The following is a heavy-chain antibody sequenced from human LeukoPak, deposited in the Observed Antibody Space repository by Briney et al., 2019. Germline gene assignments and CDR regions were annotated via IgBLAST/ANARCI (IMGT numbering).Heavy chain of an antibody. Sequence: GGSLRLSCAASGFTFSSYEMNWVRQAPGKGLEWVSYISSSGSTIYYADSVKGRFTISRDNAKTSLYLQMNSLRAEDTAVYYCARAKPMYYGSGSYDWFDPWGQGTLVTVSS. J-gene: IGHJ5*02. CDR1: GFTFSSYE. CDR3: ARAKPMYYGSGSYDWFDP. D-gene: IGHD3-10*01. V-gene: IGHV3-48*03. CDR2: ISSSGSTI.